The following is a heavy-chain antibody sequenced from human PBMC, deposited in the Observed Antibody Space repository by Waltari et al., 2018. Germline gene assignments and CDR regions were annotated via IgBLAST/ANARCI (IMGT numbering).Heavy chain of an antibody. CDR2: IYTSGST. CDR1: GGSISRGSYY. D-gene: IGHD3-10*01. J-gene: IGHJ4*02. Sequence: QVQLQESGPGLVKPSQTLSLTCTVSGGSISRGSYYWSWIRQPAGKGLEWIGRIYTSGSTNYNPSLKSRVTISVDTSKNQFSLKLSSVTAADTAVYYCARDPLARRGVADYWGQGTLVTVSS. V-gene: IGHV4-61*02. CDR3: ARDPLARRGVADY.